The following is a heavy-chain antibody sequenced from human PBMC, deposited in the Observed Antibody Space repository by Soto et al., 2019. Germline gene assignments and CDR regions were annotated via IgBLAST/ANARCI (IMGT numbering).Heavy chain of an antibody. CDR1: GFTFNSYW. Sequence: PGGSLRLSCAASGFTFNSYWMSWVRQAPGKGLEWVANIKQDGTDKYYVDSVKGRFTISRDNAKNSLYLQMNSLRAEDTAVYYCARDSRYSYGLHWFDPWGQGTLVTVSS. CDR3: ARDSRYSYGLHWFDP. V-gene: IGHV3-7*01. CDR2: IKQDGTDK. J-gene: IGHJ5*02. D-gene: IGHD5-18*01.